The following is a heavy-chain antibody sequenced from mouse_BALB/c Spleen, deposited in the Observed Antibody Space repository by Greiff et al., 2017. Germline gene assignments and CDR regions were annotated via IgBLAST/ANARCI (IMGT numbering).Heavy chain of an antibody. CDR3: ARFGYYEAWFAY. CDR2: IDPANGNT. Sequence: VQLQQSGAELVKPGASVKLSCTASGFNIKDTYMHWVKQRPEQGLEWIGRIDPANGNTKYDPKFQGKATITADTSSNTAYLQLSSLTSEDTAVYYCARFGYYEAWFAYWGQGTLVTVSA. V-gene: IGHV14-3*02. D-gene: IGHD2-3*01. J-gene: IGHJ3*01. CDR1: GFNIKDTY.